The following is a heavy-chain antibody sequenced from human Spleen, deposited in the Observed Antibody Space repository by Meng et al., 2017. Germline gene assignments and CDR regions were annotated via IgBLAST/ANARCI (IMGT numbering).Heavy chain of an antibody. Sequence: GGSLSLSCVVSGFSFSSYAMSWVRQAPGNGLEWVSSVSASGYSTYYSDSAQGRLTITRDNSKDTLYMQMRSLRAEDTAVYYCAKPRYSYGYAMDYFDYWGQGTLVTVSS. V-gene: IGHV3-23*01. J-gene: IGHJ4*03. D-gene: IGHD5-18*01. CDR1: GFSFSSYA. CDR2: VSASGYST. CDR3: AKPRYSYGYAMDYFDY.